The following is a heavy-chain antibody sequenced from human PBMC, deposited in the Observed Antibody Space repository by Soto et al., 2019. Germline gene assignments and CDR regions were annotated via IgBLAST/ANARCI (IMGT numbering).Heavy chain of an antibody. D-gene: IGHD3-22*01. CDR3: ARTYYYDSSGYYGCYFDY. Sequence: QVQLQESGPGLVKPSQTLSLTCTVSGGSISSGGYYWSWIRQHPGKGLEWIGYSYSSGSTYYNPSVKSRGTISVDTSKNQCSLKLSSVTAADTAVYYCARTYYYDSSGYYGCYFDYWGQGTLVTVSS. J-gene: IGHJ4*02. CDR1: GGSISSGGYY. CDR2: SYSSGST. V-gene: IGHV4-31*03.